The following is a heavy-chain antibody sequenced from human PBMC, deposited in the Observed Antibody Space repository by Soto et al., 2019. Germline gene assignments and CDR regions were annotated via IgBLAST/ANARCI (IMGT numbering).Heavy chain of an antibody. CDR2: IDFSGRT. CDR1: GASISSGDFH. Sequence: QVQLQESGPGLVKPSETLSLTCAVSGASISSGDFHWTWIRQRPGEGLEWIGYIDFSGRTYYNPSLRRRLSISVDTSQNHFSLRLNSMTAADTAVYYCTRDSPPPPYFAYYGMDVWGQGTTVTVSS. J-gene: IGHJ6*02. CDR3: TRDSPPPPYFAYYGMDV. V-gene: IGHV4-31*11. D-gene: IGHD3-10*01.